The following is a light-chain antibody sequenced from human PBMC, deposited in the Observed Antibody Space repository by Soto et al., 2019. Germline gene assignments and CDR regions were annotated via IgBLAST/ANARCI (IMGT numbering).Light chain of an antibody. CDR2: DVS. Sequence: QSALTQPRSVTGSPGQSVTISCTGTRSDVGGYNYVSWYQQHPGKAPKLMIYDVSKRPSGVLDRFSGSKSGNTSSLTISGLQAEDEADYYCCSYAGSYTWVFGGGTKLTVL. J-gene: IGLJ3*02. CDR1: RSDVGGYNY. V-gene: IGLV2-11*01. CDR3: CSYAGSYTWV.